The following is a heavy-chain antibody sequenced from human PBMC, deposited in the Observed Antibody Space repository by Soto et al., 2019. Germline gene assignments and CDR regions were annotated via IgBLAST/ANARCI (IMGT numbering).Heavy chain of an antibody. J-gene: IGHJ6*03. CDR2: INHSGST. CDR3: ARAVYCSSTSCYYYYYYMDV. Sequence: PSETLSLTCAVYGGSFSGYYWSWIRQPPGKGLEWIGEINHSGSTNYNPSLKSRVTISVDTSKNQFSLKLSSVTAADTAVYYCARAVYCSSTSCYYYYYYMDVWGKGTTVTV. CDR1: GGSFSGYY. D-gene: IGHD2-2*01. V-gene: IGHV4-34*01.